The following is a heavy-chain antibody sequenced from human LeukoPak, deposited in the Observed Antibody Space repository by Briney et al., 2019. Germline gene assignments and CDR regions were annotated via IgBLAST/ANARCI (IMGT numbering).Heavy chain of an antibody. CDR1: GDSVSSNSAA. CDR3: ARDRGEEGLGELLYYYYGMDV. D-gene: IGHD3-10*01. J-gene: IGHJ6*02. V-gene: IGHV6-1*01. Sequence: SQTLSLTCAISGDSVSSNSAAWNWIRQSPSRGLEWLGRTYYRSKWYNDYAVSVKSRITINPDTSKNQFSLQLNSVTPEDTAVYYCARDRGEEGLGELLYYYYGMDVWGQGTTVTVSS. CDR2: TYYRSKWYN.